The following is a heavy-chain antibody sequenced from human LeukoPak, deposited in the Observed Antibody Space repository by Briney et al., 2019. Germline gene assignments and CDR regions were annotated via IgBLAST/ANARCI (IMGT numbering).Heavy chain of an antibody. D-gene: IGHD4-11*01. J-gene: IGHJ6*02. V-gene: IGHV3-48*03. CDR2: ITHDDGSTM. Sequence: GVSLRLSCAASGFTFSNYVMNWVRQAPGKGLEWISYITHDDGSTMYYADSVKGRFTISRDNARNSLFLQMNSLRAEDTAVYYCARDGTTSMSNYYYAMDVWGQGTTVNVSS. CDR3: ARDGTTSMSNYYYAMDV. CDR1: GFTFSNYV.